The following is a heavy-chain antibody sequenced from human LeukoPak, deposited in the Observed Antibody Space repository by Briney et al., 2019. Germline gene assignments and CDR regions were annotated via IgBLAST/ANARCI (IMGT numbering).Heavy chain of an antibody. CDR1: GYSISSGYY. V-gene: IGHV4-38-2*01. Sequence: KTSETLSLTCAVSGYSISSGYYWGWIRQPPGKGLEWIGSIYHSGSTYYNPSLKSRISISEDTSKNLFSLKLNSVTAADTAVYCCARLGTAPFDYWGQGTLVTVSS. D-gene: IGHD2-21*02. CDR2: IYHSGST. CDR3: ARLGTAPFDY. J-gene: IGHJ4*02.